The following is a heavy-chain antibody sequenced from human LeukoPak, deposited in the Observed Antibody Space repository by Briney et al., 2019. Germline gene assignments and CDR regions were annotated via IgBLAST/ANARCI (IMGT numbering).Heavy chain of an antibody. CDR1: GFIFSGYY. CDR3: ARVLPSAYAFDT. CDR2: ISGSGKTI. J-gene: IGHJ3*02. Sequence: SGGSLRLSCAASGFIFSGYYMTWIRQAPGKGLEWISYISGSGKTIYYADSVRGRLTISRDNAENSLYLQVYTLRAEDTAAHYCARVLPSAYAFDTWGQGTIVTVSS. V-gene: IGHV3-11*04.